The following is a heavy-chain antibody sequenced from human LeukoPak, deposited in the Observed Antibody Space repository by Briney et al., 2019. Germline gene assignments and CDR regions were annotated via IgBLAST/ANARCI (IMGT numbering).Heavy chain of an antibody. D-gene: IGHD3-3*01. J-gene: IGHJ5*02. CDR3: ARDNGEYDFWSAQYRDWFDP. V-gene: IGHV4-59*01. Sequence: SETLSLTCTVSGGSISSYYWSWIQQPPGEGVEWIGYIYYSGSTNYNHSLKSRVTISVDTSKNQFSLKLSSVTAADTAVYYCARDNGEYDFWSAQYRDWFDPWGQGTLGTVSS. CDR2: IYYSGST. CDR1: GGSISSYY.